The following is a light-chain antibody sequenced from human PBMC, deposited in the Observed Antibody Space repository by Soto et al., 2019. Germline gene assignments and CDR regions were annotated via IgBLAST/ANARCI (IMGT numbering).Light chain of an antibody. CDR2: DVS. CDR1: QSVSNS. Sequence: TQSPSTLSGSVGDRVTLSCRASQSVSNSLAWYQQKPGQPPRLLIYDVSNRATGIPARFSGSGSGTDFTLTITSLEPEDFAVYFCHQRYNWPRVTFGQGTRLEIK. J-gene: IGKJ5*01. CDR3: HQRYNWPRVT. V-gene: IGKV3-11*01.